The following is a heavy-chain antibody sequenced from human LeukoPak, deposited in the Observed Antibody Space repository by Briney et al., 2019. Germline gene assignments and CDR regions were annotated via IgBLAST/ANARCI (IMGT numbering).Heavy chain of an antibody. V-gene: IGHV3-53*01. Sequence: GGSLRLSCAASGFTVSNNHMSWVRQAPGKGLEWVSVVYSGGSTYYADSVKGRFTISRDNSKNTLYLQMNSLRAEDTAVYYCARDHRSYYDVSGDYYFDYWGQGTLVTVSS. J-gene: IGHJ4*02. CDR2: VYSGGST. CDR3: ARDHRSYYDVSGDYYFDY. CDR1: GFTVSNNH. D-gene: IGHD3-22*01.